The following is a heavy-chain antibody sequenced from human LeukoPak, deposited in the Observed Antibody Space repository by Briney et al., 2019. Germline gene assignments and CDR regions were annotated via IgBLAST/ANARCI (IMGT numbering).Heavy chain of an antibody. V-gene: IGHV4-59*01. Sequence: SETLSLTCTVSGGSISTYYWSWIRQPPGKGLEWMGYIYYSGNTNYNPSLKSRVTMSVDTSTNQFSLELSSVTAADTAVYYCARVGVPYGMDVWGQGTTVTVSS. CDR1: GGSISTYY. D-gene: IGHD3-10*01. CDR3: ARVGVPYGMDV. CDR2: IYYSGNT. J-gene: IGHJ6*02.